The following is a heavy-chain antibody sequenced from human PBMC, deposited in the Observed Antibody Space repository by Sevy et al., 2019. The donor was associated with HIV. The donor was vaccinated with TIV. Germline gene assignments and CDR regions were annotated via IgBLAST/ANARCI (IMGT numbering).Heavy chain of an antibody. CDR1: GFLFSSYG. J-gene: IGHJ4*02. CDR3: ARERGYSYGHFDF. D-gene: IGHD5-18*01. CDR2: IWYDGSTK. Sequence: GGSLRLSCAASGFLFSSYGINWVRQAPGKGLEWVAVIWYDGSTKYYAESVKGRFTISRDNSNNTLYLQMNSLRAEDTAVYYCARERGYSYGHFDFWGQGTLVTVSS. V-gene: IGHV3-33*01.